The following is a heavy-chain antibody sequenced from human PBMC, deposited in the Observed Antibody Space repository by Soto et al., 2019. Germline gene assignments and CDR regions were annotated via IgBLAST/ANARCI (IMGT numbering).Heavy chain of an antibody. D-gene: IGHD3-3*01. CDR3: ARGQDPRLTVFGVVVNPSQYLDY. V-gene: IGHV4-34*01. CDR2: VDHSGGT. Sequence: QVRLQQWGAGLVKPSETLSLTCAVYGGSFNGYYWRWIRQTPGKGLEWLGDVDHSGGTSNNTSPKSRVAFVMDTSENQISLRLRSVTAADAAVYYCARGQDPRLTVFGVVVNPSQYLDYWSRGTPVSVSS. CDR1: GGSFNGYY. J-gene: IGHJ4*02.